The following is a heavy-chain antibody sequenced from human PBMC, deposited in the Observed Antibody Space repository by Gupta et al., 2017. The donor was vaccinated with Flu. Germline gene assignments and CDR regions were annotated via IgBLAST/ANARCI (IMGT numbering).Heavy chain of an antibody. D-gene: IGHD3-22*01. V-gene: IGHV3-11*01. CDR3: AREPYYYDSSGYYYGLDY. CDR2: ISSSGSTI. CDR1: GFTFRDYY. Sequence: QVQLVESGGGLVKPGGSVRLSCAASGFTFRDYYMSWLRQDPGKGLEWVSYISSSGSTIYYADSVKGRFTISRDNAKNSLYLQMNSLRAEDTAVYYCAREPYYYDSSGYYYGLDYWGQGTLVTVSS. J-gene: IGHJ4*02.